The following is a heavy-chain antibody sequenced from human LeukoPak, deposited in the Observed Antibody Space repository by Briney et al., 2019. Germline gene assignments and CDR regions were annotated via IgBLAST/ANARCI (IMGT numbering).Heavy chain of an antibody. CDR2: IYYSGST. D-gene: IGHD2-2*01. J-gene: IGHJ5*02. Sequence: PSETLSLTCTVSGGSISSSSYYWGWIRQPPGKGLEWIGSIYYSGSTYYNPSLKSRVTISVDTSKNQFSLKLSSVTAVDTAVYYCARAVIVVVPAAGRGTNWFDPWGQGTLVTVSS. CDR3: ARAVIVVVPAAGRGTNWFDP. V-gene: IGHV4-39*01. CDR1: GGSISSSSYY.